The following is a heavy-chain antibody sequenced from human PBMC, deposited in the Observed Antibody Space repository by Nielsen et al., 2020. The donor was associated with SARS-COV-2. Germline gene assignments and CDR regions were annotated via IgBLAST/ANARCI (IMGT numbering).Heavy chain of an antibody. D-gene: IGHD3-22*01. CDR2: ISAYNGNT. CDR3: ARGDSSGYYYSWYFDL. CDR1: GGTFSSYA. V-gene: IGHV1-18*01. J-gene: IGHJ2*01. Sequence: ASVKVSCKASGGTFSSYAISWVRQAPGQGLEWMGWISAYNGNTNYAQKLQGRVTMTTDTSTSTAYMELRSLRSDDTAVYYCARGDSSGYYYSWYFDLWGRGTLVTVSS.